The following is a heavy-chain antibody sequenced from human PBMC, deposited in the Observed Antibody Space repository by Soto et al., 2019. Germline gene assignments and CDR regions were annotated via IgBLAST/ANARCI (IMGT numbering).Heavy chain of an antibody. CDR3: ARDFGVTAAPNWFDP. Sequence: SETLSLTCAVYGGSFSGYYWSWIRQPPGKGLEWIGEINHSGSTNYNPSLKSRVTISVDTSQNQFSLKLRSVTAADTAVYYCARDFGVTAAPNWFDPWRQVTLVTVSS. D-gene: IGHD2-2*01. CDR2: INHSGST. V-gene: IGHV4-34*01. CDR1: GGSFSGYY. J-gene: IGHJ5*02.